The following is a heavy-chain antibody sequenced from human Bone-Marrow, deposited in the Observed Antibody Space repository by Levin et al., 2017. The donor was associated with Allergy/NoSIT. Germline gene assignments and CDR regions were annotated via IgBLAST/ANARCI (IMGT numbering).Heavy chain of an antibody. CDR2: ISGTGQNT. CDR1: GFSFSNSA. V-gene: IGHV3-23*01. D-gene: IGHD6-19*01. CDR3: AKFVSGWYLIDT. Sequence: LSLTCAASGFSFSNSAMSWVRQAPGKGLAWVSAISGTGQNTYYADSVKGRFTISRDNSKNTLYLEMSSLRAEDTAVYHCAKFVSGWYLIDTWGQGTLVTVSS. J-gene: IGHJ5*02.